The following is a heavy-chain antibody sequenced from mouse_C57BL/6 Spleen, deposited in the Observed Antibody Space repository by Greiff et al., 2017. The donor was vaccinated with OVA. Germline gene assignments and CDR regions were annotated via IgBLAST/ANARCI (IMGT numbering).Heavy chain of an antibody. CDR2: INPGSGGT. V-gene: IGHV1-54*01. D-gene: IGHD1-1*01. CDR3: ARGVVPGDWYFDV. Sequence: VHLVESGAELVRPGTSVKVSCKASGYAFTNYLIEWVKQRPGQGLEWIGVINPGSGGTNYNQKFKGKATLTVDTSSSTAYMQLSSLTSEDSAVYYCARGVVPGDWYFDVWGTGTTVTVSS. J-gene: IGHJ1*03. CDR1: GYAFTNYL.